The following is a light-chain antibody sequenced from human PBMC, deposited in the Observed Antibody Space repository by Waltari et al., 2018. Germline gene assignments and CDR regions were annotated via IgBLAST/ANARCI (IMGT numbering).Light chain of an antibody. CDR3: QSYDSNNYVI. V-gene: IGLV6-57*01. Sequence: NFMLTQPRSVSESPGKTVTISRTRSSGNIASTYVQWYQQRPGSSPTTVIYEDYHRPSGVPDRFSASFDSSANSASLTISGLKTEDEADYYCQSYDSNNYVIFGGGTKLTVL. CDR2: EDY. J-gene: IGLJ2*01. CDR1: SGNIASTY.